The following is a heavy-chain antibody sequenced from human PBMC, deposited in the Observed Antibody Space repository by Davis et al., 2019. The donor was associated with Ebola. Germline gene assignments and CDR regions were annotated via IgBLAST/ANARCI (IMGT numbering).Heavy chain of an antibody. V-gene: IGHV3-30*12. Sequence: GESLKISCAASGFTFSKSNMHWVRQAPGKGLEWVAVISYDGSNKYYADSVKGRFTISRDNSRNTLYLQMNSLRAEDTAVYYCAKGGGTSSSDFRRTWGQGTLVTVSS. D-gene: IGHD6-6*01. J-gene: IGHJ5*02. CDR3: AKGGGTSSSDFRRT. CDR1: GFTFSKSN. CDR2: ISYDGSNK.